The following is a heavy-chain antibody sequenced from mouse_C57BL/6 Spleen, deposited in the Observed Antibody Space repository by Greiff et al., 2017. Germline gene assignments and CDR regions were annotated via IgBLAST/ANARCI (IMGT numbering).Heavy chain of an antibody. Sequence: EVKLVESGGGLVQPGGSLSLSCAASGFTFTAYYMSWVRQPPGKALEWLGFISNKANGYTTEYSASVKGRFTISRDNSQSILYLQMNALRAEDSATYYCARYDGYDGGFAYWGQGTLVTVSA. CDR2: ISNKANGYTT. D-gene: IGHD2-2*01. CDR1: GFTFTAYY. J-gene: IGHJ3*01. V-gene: IGHV7-3*01. CDR3: ARYDGYDGGFAY.